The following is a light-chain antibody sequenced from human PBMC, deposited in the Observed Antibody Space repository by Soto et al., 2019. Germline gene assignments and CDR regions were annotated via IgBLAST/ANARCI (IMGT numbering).Light chain of an antibody. V-gene: IGKV1-5*01. J-gene: IGKJ1*01. CDR1: QSISTW. Sequence: DIQMTQSPSTLSASVGDGVTITCRASQSISTWLAWYQQKPGKAPKLLIYDASSLESGVPSRFNGSGSGTEFTLTISSLQPDDFATYHCQQYNGYSTFGQGTKVEIK. CDR3: QQYNGYST. CDR2: DAS.